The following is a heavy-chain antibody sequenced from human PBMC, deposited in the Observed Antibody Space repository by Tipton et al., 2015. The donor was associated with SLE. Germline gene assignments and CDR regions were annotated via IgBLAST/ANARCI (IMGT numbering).Heavy chain of an antibody. D-gene: IGHD3-10*01. CDR3: ARLLGPQEGVQGVINEVDY. CDR1: GGSISSYY. Sequence: TLSLTCTVSGGSISSYYWSWIRQPPGKGLEWIGYIYYTGSTKFNPSLKSRVSISLDTSKNQFSLNLSSVTAADTAVYYCARLLGPQEGVQGVINEVDYWGQGTLVTVSS. V-gene: IGHV4-59*08. CDR2: IYYTGST. J-gene: IGHJ4*02.